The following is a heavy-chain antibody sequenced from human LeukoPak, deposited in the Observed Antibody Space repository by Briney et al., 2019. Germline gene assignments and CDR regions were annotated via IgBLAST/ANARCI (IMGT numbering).Heavy chain of an antibody. CDR3: ARDLDGDSFYFDN. J-gene: IGHJ4*02. CDR2: FSTRGII. V-gene: IGHV4-4*07. D-gene: IGHD7-27*01. CDR1: GGPISGYC. Sequence: SETLSLTCTVSGGPISGYCWSWIRQPAGKGLEWIGRFSTRGIINYNPSLKSRVTMSVDTSKNHFSLKLRSVTAADTAVYYCARDLDGDSFYFDNWGQGTLVTVSS.